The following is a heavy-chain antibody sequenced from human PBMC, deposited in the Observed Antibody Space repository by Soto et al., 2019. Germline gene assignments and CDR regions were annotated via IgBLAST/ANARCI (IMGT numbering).Heavy chain of an antibody. CDR1: GYTFTSYD. J-gene: IGHJ5*02. CDR3: ARAQYGGIAARRKHWFDP. V-gene: IGHV1-8*01. D-gene: IGHD6-6*01. Sequence: QVQLVQSGAEVKKPGASVKVSCKASGYTFTSYDINWVRQATGQGLEWMGWMNPNSGNTGYAQKFQGRVTMTRNTSISTAYMELSSLRSEDTAVYYCARAQYGGIAARRKHWFDPWGQGTLVTVSS. CDR2: MNPNSGNT.